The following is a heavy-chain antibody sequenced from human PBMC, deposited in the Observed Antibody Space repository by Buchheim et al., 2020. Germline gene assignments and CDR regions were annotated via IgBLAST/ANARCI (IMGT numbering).Heavy chain of an antibody. Sequence: EVQLLESGGGLVQPGGSLRLSCAASGFSFSSYAMSWVRQAPGKGLQWVAVISGSGGSTYYADSVKGRFTISRDNSKNTLYLRLNSLRVEDTAAYYCAKELTFHGDYDYFDHWGQGTL. V-gene: IGHV3-23*01. CDR3: AKELTFHGDYDYFDH. CDR1: GFSFSSYA. J-gene: IGHJ4*02. D-gene: IGHD4-17*01. CDR2: ISGSGGST.